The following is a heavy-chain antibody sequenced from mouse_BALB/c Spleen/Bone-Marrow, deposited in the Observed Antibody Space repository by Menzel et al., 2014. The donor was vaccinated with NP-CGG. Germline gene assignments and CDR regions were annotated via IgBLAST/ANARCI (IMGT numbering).Heavy chain of an antibody. D-gene: IGHD2-10*02. CDR1: GFTFSSFG. CDR2: ISSGSSTI. V-gene: IGHV5-17*02. Sequence: EVQLVESGGGLAQPGGSRKLSCAASGFTFSSFGMHWVRQAPEKGLEWVAYISSGSSTIYYADTVKGRFTISRDNHKNTLFLQMTSLRSEDTAMYYCVRSYDSYAMAFWGQGTSVTVSS. J-gene: IGHJ4*01. CDR3: VRSYDSYAMAF.